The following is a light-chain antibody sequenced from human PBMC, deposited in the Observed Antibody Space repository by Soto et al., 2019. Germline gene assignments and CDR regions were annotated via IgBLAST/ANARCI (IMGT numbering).Light chain of an antibody. V-gene: IGKV1-17*03. CDR3: LQHKTYPYT. J-gene: IGKJ2*01. Sequence: DLQMTQSPSAMSASVGDRVTISCRASQGVSDFLAWFQQKPGTAPKRLIYAASGLESGVPSRFSGRGSGTEFTLTISGLQPEDFATYYCLQHKTYPYTFGQGTKLEIK. CDR2: AAS. CDR1: QGVSDF.